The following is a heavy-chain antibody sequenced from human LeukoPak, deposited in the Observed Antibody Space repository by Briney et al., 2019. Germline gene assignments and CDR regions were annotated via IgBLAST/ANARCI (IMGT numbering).Heavy chain of an antibody. V-gene: IGHV5-51*01. CDR2: IYPGDSDT. CDR3: ARQREFWSGYYYYYYYMDV. CDR1: GYSFTSYW. Sequence: GESLKISCKGSGYSFTSYWIGWVRQMPGKGLEWMGIIYPGDSDTRYSPSFQGQVTISADKSISTAYLQWSSLKASDTAMYYCARQREFWSGYYYYYYYMDVWGKGTTVTVSS. D-gene: IGHD3-3*01. J-gene: IGHJ6*03.